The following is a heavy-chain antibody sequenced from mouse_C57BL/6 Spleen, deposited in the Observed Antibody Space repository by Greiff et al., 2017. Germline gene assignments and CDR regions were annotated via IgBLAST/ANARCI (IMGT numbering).Heavy chain of an antibody. CDR3: ARKDYGSSYDYFDY. D-gene: IGHD1-1*01. CDR2: IYPGDGDT. V-gene: IGHV1-82*01. CDR1: GYAFSSSW. Sequence: QVTLKESGPELVKPGASVKISCKASGYAFSSSWMNWVKQRPGKGLEWIGRIYPGDGDTNYNGKFKGKATLTADKSSSTAYMQLSSLTSEDSAVYFCARKDYGSSYDYFDYWGQGTTLTVSS. J-gene: IGHJ2*01.